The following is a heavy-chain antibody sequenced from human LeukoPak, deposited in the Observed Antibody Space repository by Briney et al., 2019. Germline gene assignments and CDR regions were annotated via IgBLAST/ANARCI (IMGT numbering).Heavy chain of an antibody. CDR2: ISSSSSYI. CDR3: TSQGREGWFDP. Sequence: PGGSLRLSCAASGFTFSSYSMNWVRQAPGKGLEWVSSISSSSSYIYYADSVKGRFTISRDNAKNTLYLQMNSLRAEDTAVYYCTSQGREGWFDPWGQGTLVTVSS. J-gene: IGHJ5*02. D-gene: IGHD1-26*01. V-gene: IGHV3-21*01. CDR1: GFTFSSYS.